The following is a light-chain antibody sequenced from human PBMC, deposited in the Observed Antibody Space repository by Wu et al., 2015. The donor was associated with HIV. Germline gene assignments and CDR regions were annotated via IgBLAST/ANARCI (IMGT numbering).Light chain of an antibody. Sequence: ASTGDRVTITLSGESDISNLLVLVIQAKTKGKAPKLLIYAASTLQNGVPSRFSGSGSGTDFTLTINCLQSEDFATYYCQQYSAGLTFGGGTKVEIK. CDR1: DISNL. CDR2: AAS. CDR3: QQYSAGLT. J-gene: IGKJ4*01. V-gene: IGKV1-8*01.